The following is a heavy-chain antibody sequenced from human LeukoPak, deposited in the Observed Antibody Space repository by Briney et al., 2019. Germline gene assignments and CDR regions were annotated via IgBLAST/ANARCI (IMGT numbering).Heavy chain of an antibody. CDR3: AKPIAAAGPDAFDI. V-gene: IGHV4-39*01. CDR2: FYYSGSP. CDR1: GGSISSSSYY. D-gene: IGHD6-13*01. J-gene: IGHJ3*02. Sequence: SETLSLTCTVSGGSISSSSYYWCWIRPPPGEGLVGIGCFYYSGSPYYIPSLKSRVTISVDTSKNQFSLKLSSVTAADTAVYYCAKPIAAAGPDAFDIWGQGTMVTVSS.